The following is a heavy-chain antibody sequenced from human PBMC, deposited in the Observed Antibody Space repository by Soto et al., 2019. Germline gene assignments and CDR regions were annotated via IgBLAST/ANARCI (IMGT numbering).Heavy chain of an antibody. D-gene: IGHD2-15*01. V-gene: IGHV1-18*01. CDR2: ISASTRNT. J-gene: IGHJ2*01. Sequence: QVQLVQSGGEVKKPGASVKVSCQASGYTFSDYAFSWVRQAPGQGLAWMGWISASTRNTDQAHNFHGSVIMPLDTSTNTAYIELRRLRSDDTTVYYWVRCYCSVGRCYACWHFYLWGRGNLVTVSS. CDR3: VRCYCSVGRCYACWHFYL. CDR1: GYTFSDYA.